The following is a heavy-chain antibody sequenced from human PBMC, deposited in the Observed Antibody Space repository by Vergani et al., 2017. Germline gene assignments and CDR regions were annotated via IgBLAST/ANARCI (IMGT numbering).Heavy chain of an antibody. V-gene: IGHV1-69*08. Sequence: VQLVQSGAEVKKPGTSVKVSCKASGGTFSSYTISWVRQAPGQGLEWMGRNIPILGIANYAQEFQGRVTITADKSTSTDSMERSSLRSEDTAVYYCARDRDYGDYGAFDIWGQGPLVTVSS. CDR3: ARDRDYGDYGAFDI. CDR2: NIPILGIA. CDR1: GGTFSSYT. D-gene: IGHD4-17*01. J-gene: IGHJ3*02.